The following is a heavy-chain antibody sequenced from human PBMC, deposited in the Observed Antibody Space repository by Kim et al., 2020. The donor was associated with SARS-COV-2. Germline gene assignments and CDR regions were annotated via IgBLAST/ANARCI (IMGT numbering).Heavy chain of an antibody. D-gene: IGHD1-26*01. CDR2: IYYSGST. Sequence: SETLSLTCTVSGGSISSYYWSWIRQPPGKGLEWIGYIYYSGSTNYNPSLKSRVTISVDTSKNQFSLKLSSVTAADTAVYYCARGAAPVDYWGQGTLVTVS. J-gene: IGHJ4*02. CDR1: GGSISSYY. V-gene: IGHV4-59*01. CDR3: ARGAAPVDY.